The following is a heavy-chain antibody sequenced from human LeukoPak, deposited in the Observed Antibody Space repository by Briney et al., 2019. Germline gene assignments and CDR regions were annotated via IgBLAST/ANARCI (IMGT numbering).Heavy chain of an antibody. Sequence: SETLSLTCTVSGGSISSYYWSWIRQPAGKGLEWIGRIYTSGSTNYNPSLKSRVTMSVDTSKNQFSLKLSSVTAADTAVYYCARDRGSGYSYDRPLYYYYYMDVWGKGTTVTVSS. J-gene: IGHJ6*03. CDR3: ARDRGSGYSYDRPLYYYYYMDV. CDR2: IYTSGST. D-gene: IGHD5-18*01. V-gene: IGHV4-4*07. CDR1: GGSISSYY.